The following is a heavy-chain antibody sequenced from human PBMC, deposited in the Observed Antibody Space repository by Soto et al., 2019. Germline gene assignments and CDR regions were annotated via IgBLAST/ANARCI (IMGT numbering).Heavy chain of an antibody. Sequence: QVQLQESGPGLVKPSQTLSLTCTVSGGSISSGGYYWSWIRQHPGKGLEWIGYIYYSGSTYYNPSLKSRVTISVATSKNQFSLKLSSVTAADTAVYYCARDPLAYCGGDCSGYWGQGTLVTVSS. J-gene: IGHJ4*02. V-gene: IGHV4-31*03. CDR2: IYYSGST. CDR1: GGSISSGGYY. CDR3: ARDPLAYCGGDCSGY. D-gene: IGHD2-21*02.